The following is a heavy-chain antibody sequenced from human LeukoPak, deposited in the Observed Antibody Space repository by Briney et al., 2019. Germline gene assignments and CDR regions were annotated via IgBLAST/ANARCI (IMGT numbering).Heavy chain of an antibody. J-gene: IGHJ4*02. Sequence: GGSLRLSCAASGFTFSSYAMHWVRQAPGKGLEWVAVISYDGSNKYYADSVKGRFLISRDNSKNTLYLQMNSLRVEDTAVYFCANEIRPNDYWGQGTLVTVAS. CDR3: ANEIRPNDY. CDR2: ISYDGSNK. V-gene: IGHV3-30*04. D-gene: IGHD4-17*01. CDR1: GFTFSSYA.